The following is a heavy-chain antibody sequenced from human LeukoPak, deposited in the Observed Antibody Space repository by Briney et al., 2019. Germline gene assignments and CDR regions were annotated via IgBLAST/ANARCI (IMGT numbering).Heavy chain of an antibody. J-gene: IGHJ4*02. CDR1: GFTFSSYE. Sequence: PGGSLRLSCAASGFTFSSYEMNWVRQAPGKGLEWVSYISSSGSTIYYADSVKGRFTISRDNAKNSLYLQMNSLRAEDTAVYYCASDLAVAGRYWGQGTLVTVSS. CDR3: ASDLAVAGRY. D-gene: IGHD6-19*01. V-gene: IGHV3-48*03. CDR2: ISSSGSTI.